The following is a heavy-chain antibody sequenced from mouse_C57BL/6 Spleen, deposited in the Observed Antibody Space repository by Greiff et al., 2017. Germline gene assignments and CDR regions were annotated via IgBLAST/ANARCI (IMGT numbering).Heavy chain of an antibody. CDR1: GYTFTSYW. D-gene: IGHD1-1*01. CDR3: ARSDYYGSSYDWVDY. J-gene: IGHJ2*01. Sequence: QVQLQQPGAELVMPGASVKLSCKASGYTFTSYWMHWVKQRPGQGLEWIGEIDPSDSYTNYNQKFKGKSTLTVDKSSSTAYMQLSSLTSEDSAVYYCARSDYYGSSYDWVDYWGQGTTLTVSS. CDR2: IDPSDSYT. V-gene: IGHV1-69*01.